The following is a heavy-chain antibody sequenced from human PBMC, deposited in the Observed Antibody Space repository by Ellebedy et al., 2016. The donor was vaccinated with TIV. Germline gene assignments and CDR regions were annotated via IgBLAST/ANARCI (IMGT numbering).Heavy chain of an antibody. CDR3: AKYPDRSFGYDSGWFDP. CDR1: GFTFSSYA. Sequence: GGSLRLSCAASGFTFSSYAMSWVRQAPGKGLEWVSAISGSGGSTYYADSVKGRFTISRDNSKNTLYLQMNSLRAEDTAVYYCAKYPDRSFGYDSGWFDPWGQGTLVTVSS. D-gene: IGHD5-12*01. CDR2: ISGSGGST. J-gene: IGHJ5*02. V-gene: IGHV3-23*01.